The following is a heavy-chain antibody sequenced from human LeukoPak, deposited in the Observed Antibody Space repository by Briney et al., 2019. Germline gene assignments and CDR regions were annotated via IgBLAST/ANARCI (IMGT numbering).Heavy chain of an antibody. CDR3: ARGLRCSGGSCYSPGNDY. CDR2: INAGNGNT. V-gene: IGHV1-3*01. CDR1: GGTFSSYA. Sequence: ASVKVSCKASGGTFSSYAISWVRQAPGQGLEWMGWINAGNGNTKYSQKFQGRVTITRDTSASTAYMELSSLRSEDTAVYYCARGLRCSGGSCYSPGNDYWGQGTLVTVS. J-gene: IGHJ4*02. D-gene: IGHD2-15*01.